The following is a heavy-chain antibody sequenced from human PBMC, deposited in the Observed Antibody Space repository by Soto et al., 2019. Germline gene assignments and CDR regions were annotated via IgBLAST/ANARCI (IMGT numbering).Heavy chain of an antibody. J-gene: IGHJ5*02. CDR2: IIPIFGTA. Sequence: ASVKVSCKASGGTFSSYAISWVRQAPGQGLEWMGGIIPIFGTANYAQKFQGRVTITADESTSTAYMELSSLRSEDTAVYYCAREQIPGSPSTPLHCFDTWGQGTLVTVSS. V-gene: IGHV1-69*13. CDR1: GGTFSSYA. CDR3: AREQIPGSPSTPLHCFDT. D-gene: IGHD2-2*01.